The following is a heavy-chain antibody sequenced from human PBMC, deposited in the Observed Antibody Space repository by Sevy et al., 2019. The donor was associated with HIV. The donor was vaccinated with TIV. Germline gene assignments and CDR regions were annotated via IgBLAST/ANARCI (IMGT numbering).Heavy chain of an antibody. J-gene: IGHJ3*02. CDR3: AKGLGMIQGALLSDDT. D-gene: IGHD3-10*01. Sequence: GGSLRLSCTASGLTFSKYGMHWIRQTPGKGLEWVSFIRCDGSTKYYGDSVKGRFTISRDNSRNTVYLQMNSLRPEDTAFYYCAKGLGMIQGALLSDDTWGQGTMVTVSS. CDR2: IRCDGSTK. CDR1: GLTFSKYG. V-gene: IGHV3-30*02.